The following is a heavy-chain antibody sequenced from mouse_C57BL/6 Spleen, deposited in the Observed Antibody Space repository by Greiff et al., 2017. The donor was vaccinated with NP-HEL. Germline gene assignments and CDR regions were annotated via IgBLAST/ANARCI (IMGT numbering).Heavy chain of an antibody. D-gene: IGHD2-5*01. CDR1: GFSLTSYG. CDR2: IWSGGST. J-gene: IGHJ1*03. Sequence: VKLMESGPGLVQPSQSLSITCTVSGFSLTSYGVHWVRQSPGKGLEWLGVIWSGGSTDYNAAFISRLSISKDNSKSQVFFKMNSLQADDTAIYYCARKGDYSNYEYFDVWGTGTTVTVSS. CDR3: ARKGDYSNYEYFDV. V-gene: IGHV2-2*01.